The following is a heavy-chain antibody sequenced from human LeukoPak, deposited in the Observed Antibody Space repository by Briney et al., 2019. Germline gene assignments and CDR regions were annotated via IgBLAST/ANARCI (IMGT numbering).Heavy chain of an antibody. CDR1: GGSISSYY. Sequence: PSETLSLTCTVSGGSISSYYWSWIRQPPGKGLEWIGYIYYSGSTNYNPSLKSRVTISVDTSKNQFSLKLSSVTAADTAVYYCARNYYWGTLQFDYWGQGTLVTVSS. V-gene: IGHV4-59*01. J-gene: IGHJ4*02. CDR2: IYYSGST. CDR3: ARNYYWGTLQFDY. D-gene: IGHD3-22*01.